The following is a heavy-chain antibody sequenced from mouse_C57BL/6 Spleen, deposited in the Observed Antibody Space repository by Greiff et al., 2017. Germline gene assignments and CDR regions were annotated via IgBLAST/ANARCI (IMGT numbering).Heavy chain of an antibody. CDR1: GYAFTNYL. J-gene: IGHJ2*01. CDR3: ARGNFYFDY. CDR2: INPGSGGT. V-gene: IGHV1-54*01. Sequence: QVQLQQSGAELVRPGTSVKVSCKASGYAFTNYLIEWVNQRPGQGLEWIGVINPGSGGTNYNEKFKGKATLTADKSSSTAYMQLSSLTSEDSAVYCCARGNFYFDYWGQGTTLTVSS.